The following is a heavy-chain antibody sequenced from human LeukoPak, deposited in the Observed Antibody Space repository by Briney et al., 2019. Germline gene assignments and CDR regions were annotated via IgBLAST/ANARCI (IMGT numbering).Heavy chain of an antibody. J-gene: IGHJ4*02. D-gene: IGHD6-6*01. CDR2: IYYSGST. Sequence: SETLSLTCTVSGSSISSYYWSWIRQPPGKGLEWIGYIYYSGSTNYNPSLKSRVTISVDTSKNQFSLKLSSVTAADTAVYYCARGRSSSDYWGQGTLVTVSS. V-gene: IGHV4-59*01. CDR1: GSSISSYY. CDR3: ARGRSSSDY.